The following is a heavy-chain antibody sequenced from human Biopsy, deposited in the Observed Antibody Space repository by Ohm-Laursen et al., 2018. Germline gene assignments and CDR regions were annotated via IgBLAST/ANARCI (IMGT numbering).Heavy chain of an antibody. D-gene: IGHD3-22*01. Sequence: TLFPTFAVFGGSFNCFFWGWVRPTPGKGLGWVWGNKYSGRTNYNPSLKSRVTISVDTSKNQFSLRVRSVTAADTAVYYCVRGVDYYDPYHYYALDVWGQGTTVTVSS. J-gene: IGHJ6*02. CDR2: NKYSGRT. CDR3: VRGVDYYDPYHYYALDV. V-gene: IGHV4-34*01. CDR1: GGSFNCFF.